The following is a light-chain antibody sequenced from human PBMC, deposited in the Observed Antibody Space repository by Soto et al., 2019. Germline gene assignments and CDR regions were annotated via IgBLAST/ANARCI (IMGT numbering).Light chain of an antibody. CDR1: QSVGSF. Sequence: EIVLTQSPATLSLSTGDRATLSCRASQSVGSFLAWYQQNSGQAPRLLIYDASTRATGIPARFSGSGSGTDFTLTISSLEPEDFAAYYCQHRSTCLVTFGPGTKVEIK. V-gene: IGKV3-11*01. J-gene: IGKJ3*01. CDR3: QHRSTCLVT. CDR2: DAS.